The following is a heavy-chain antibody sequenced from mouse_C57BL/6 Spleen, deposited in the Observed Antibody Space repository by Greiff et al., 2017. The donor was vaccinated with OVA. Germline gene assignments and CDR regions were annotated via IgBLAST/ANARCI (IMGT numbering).Heavy chain of an antibody. CDR2: IYPGDGDT. CDR1: GYAFSSSW. D-gene: IGHD2-4*01. CDR3: ARSGDYDYDEGDYFDY. V-gene: IGHV1-82*01. Sequence: QVQLQQSGPELVKPGASVKISCKASGYAFSSSWMNWVKQRPGKGLEWIGRIYPGDGDTNYNGKFKGKATLTAEKSSSTAYMQLSSLTSEDSAVYFCARSGDYDYDEGDYFDYWGQGTTLTVSS. J-gene: IGHJ2*01.